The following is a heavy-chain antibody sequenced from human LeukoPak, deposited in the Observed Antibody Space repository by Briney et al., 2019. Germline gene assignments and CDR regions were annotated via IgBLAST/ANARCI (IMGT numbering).Heavy chain of an antibody. Sequence: GGSLRLSCAASGFTFSSYSMDWVRQAPGKGLEWVSYISASRTAIYHADSVKGRFTISRDNAQNSLYLQMNSLRAEDTAVYYCARDHSSGWYNYWGQGTLVTVSS. CDR1: GFTFSSYS. D-gene: IGHD6-19*01. CDR3: ARDHSSGWYNY. CDR2: ISASRTAI. J-gene: IGHJ4*02. V-gene: IGHV3-48*01.